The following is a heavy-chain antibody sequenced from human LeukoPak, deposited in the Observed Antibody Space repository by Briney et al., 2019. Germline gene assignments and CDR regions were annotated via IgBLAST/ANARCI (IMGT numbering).Heavy chain of an antibody. V-gene: IGHV1-3*01. CDR1: GYSFTSYT. CDR2: IDADNDDT. CDR3: ARITMTTVPY. Sequence: ASVKVSCKASGYSFTSYTMQWVRQAPGQRLEWMGWIDADNDDTKYSQKLQGRVTITRDTSASTAYMELSSLRSEDTAIYYCARITMTTVPYWGQGTLVTVSS. J-gene: IGHJ4*02. D-gene: IGHD4-17*01.